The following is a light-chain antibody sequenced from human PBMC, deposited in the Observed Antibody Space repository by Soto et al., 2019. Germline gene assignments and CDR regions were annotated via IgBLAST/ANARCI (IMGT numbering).Light chain of an antibody. V-gene: IGKV3-15*01. J-gene: IGKJ4*01. Sequence: EIVMTQSPATLSVSPGERATLSCRASQSVRTYLAWYQMKPGQGPRLLISGASTRATGIPARFSGSGSGTEFTLTISSLQSEDFAVYYCQQYSNLPPLTFGGGTKLEIK. CDR3: QQYSNLPPLT. CDR1: QSVRTY. CDR2: GAS.